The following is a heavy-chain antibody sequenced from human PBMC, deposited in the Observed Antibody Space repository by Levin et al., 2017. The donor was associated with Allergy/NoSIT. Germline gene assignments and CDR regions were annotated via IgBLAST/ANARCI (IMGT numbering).Heavy chain of an antibody. D-gene: IGHD3-9*01. CDR2: IDPSDSYT. V-gene: IGHV5-10-1*01. Sequence: GESLKISCKGSGYSFTSYWISWVRQMPGKGLEWMGRIDPSDSYTNYSPSFQGHVTISADKSISTAYLQWSSLKASDTAMYYCARHRIHYDILTGLNANWFDPWGQGTLVTVSS. CDR3: ARHRIHYDILTGLNANWFDP. J-gene: IGHJ5*02. CDR1: GYSFTSYW.